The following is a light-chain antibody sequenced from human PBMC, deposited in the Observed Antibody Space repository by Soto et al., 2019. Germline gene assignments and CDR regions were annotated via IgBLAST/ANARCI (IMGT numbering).Light chain of an antibody. J-gene: IGKJ1*01. CDR2: AAS. Sequence: AIRMTQSPSSLSASTGDRVTITCRASRGITNYLVWYQQKPGKAPKVLIHAASTLQSGVSSRFSGSGSGTDFTLTISCLQSEDFATYYCQQYYTYPWTFGQGTKVEV. CDR1: RGITNY. V-gene: IGKV1-8*01. CDR3: QQYYTYPWT.